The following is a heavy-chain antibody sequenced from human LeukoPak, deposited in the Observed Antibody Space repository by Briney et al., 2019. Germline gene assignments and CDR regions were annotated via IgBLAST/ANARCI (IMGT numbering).Heavy chain of an antibody. Sequence: GGSLRLSCAASGFTFSNYAMSWVSQAPGKGLEWVSGISGSGGSTYYADSVGRFSISRDNSKSTLYLQMTSLRAEDTAVYYCGKEGRGMGAATIDYWGQGALVTVSS. D-gene: IGHD1-26*01. V-gene: IGHV3-23*01. CDR3: GKEGRGMGAATIDY. J-gene: IGHJ4*02. CDR1: GFTFSNYA. CDR2: ISGSGGST.